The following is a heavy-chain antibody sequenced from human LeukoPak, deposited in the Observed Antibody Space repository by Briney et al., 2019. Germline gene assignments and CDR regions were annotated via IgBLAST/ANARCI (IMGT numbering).Heavy chain of an antibody. J-gene: IGHJ3*02. CDR2: INPNSGGT. CDR1: GYTFTGYY. CDR3: ARPHLEWYDAFDI. Sequence: ASVKVSFKASGYTFTGYYMHWVRQAPGQGLEWMGWINPNSGGTNYAQKFQGRVTMTRDTSISTAYMELSSLKASDTAMYYCARPHLEWYDAFDIWGQGTMVTVSS. V-gene: IGHV1-2*02. D-gene: IGHD3-3*01.